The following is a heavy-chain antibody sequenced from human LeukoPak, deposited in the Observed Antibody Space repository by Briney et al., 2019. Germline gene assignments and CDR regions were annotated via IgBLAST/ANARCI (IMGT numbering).Heavy chain of an antibody. CDR1: GYTLTSYA. J-gene: IGHJ4*02. Sequence: ASVKVSCRASGYTLTSYAMHWVRQAPGQRLEWMGWINAGNGNTKYSQKFQGRVTITRDTSASTAYMELSSLRSEDTAVYYCARGDYGDYSLYFDYWGQGTLVTVSS. D-gene: IGHD4-17*01. CDR2: INAGNGNT. CDR3: ARGDYGDYSLYFDY. V-gene: IGHV1-3*01.